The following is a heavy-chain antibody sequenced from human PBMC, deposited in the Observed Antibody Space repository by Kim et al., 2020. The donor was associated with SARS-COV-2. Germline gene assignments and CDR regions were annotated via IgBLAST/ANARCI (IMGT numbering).Heavy chain of an antibody. J-gene: IGHJ5*02. CDR2: IYTSGST. V-gene: IGHV4-61*02. D-gene: IGHD3-10*01. Sequence: SETLSLTCTVSGGSISSGSYYWSWIRQPAGKGLEWIGRIYTSGSTNYNPSLKSRVTISVDTSKNQFSLKLSSVTAADTAVYYCAGYGHGVDPWGQGTLVTVSS. CDR3: AGYGHGVDP. CDR1: GGSISSGSYY.